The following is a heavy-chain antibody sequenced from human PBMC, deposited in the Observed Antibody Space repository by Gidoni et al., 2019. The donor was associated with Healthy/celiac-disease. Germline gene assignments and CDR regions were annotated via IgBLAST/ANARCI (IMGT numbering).Heavy chain of an antibody. J-gene: IGHJ4*01. CDR3: ARDTRYCSGGSCLHFDY. Sequence: EVKLVASGEGLVKPGGSLRLLCGAPGFTFSRYSMNWVRQAPGKGLEWASSISGSSSYIYYADSVKGRFTISRDNAKNSLYLQMNSLRAEDTAVYYCARDTRYCSGGSCLHFDYWGHGTLVTVSS. D-gene: IGHD2-15*01. CDR1: GFTFSRYS. V-gene: IGHV3-21*01. CDR2: ISGSSSYI.